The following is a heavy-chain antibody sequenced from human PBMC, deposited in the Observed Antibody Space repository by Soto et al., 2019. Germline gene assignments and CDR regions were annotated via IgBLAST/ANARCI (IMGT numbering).Heavy chain of an antibody. V-gene: IGHV4-31*03. D-gene: IGHD6-6*01. J-gene: IGHJ6*02. CDR1: GRSIISGGYF. CDR2: IYYSGST. CDR3: AREGAAPYYYYGMGV. Sequence: SETLSLTCTVSGRSIISGGYFWSWIRQRPGKGLGWIGFIYYSGSTYYNPSLKSRVTISVDTSKNQFSLKLSSVTAADTAVYYCAREGAAPYYYYGMGVWGQGTTVT.